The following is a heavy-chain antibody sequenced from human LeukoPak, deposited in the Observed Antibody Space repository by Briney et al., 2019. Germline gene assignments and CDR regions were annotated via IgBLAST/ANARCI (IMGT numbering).Heavy chain of an antibody. J-gene: IGHJ4*02. CDR2: IHNSGST. CDR1: SDSISTYY. D-gene: IGHD3-9*01. CDR3: ARGEDFERYYLAY. Sequence: SETLSLTCTVASDSISTYYWSWIRQPPGKGLEWIGYIHNSGSTSYNPSLKSRLAMSLDTSKNQFSLNLNSVTAADTAVYFCARGEDFERYYLAYWGQGTLVTVSS. V-gene: IGHV4-59*01.